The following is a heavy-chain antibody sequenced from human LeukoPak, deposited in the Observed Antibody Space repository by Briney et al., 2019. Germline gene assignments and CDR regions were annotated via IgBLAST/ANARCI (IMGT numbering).Heavy chain of an antibody. CDR3: ARGRRVRGFPY. J-gene: IGHJ4*02. D-gene: IGHD3-10*01. CDR2: INHSGST. Sequence: SETLSLTCAVYGGSFSGYYWSWIRQPPGKGLEWIGEINHSGSTNYNPSLKSRVTISVDTSKNQFSLKLSSVTAADTAVYYCARGRRVRGFPYWGQGTLVTVSS. CDR1: GGSFSGYY. V-gene: IGHV4-34*01.